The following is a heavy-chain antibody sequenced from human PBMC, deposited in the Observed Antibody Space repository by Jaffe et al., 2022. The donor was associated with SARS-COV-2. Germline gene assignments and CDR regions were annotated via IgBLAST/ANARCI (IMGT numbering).Heavy chain of an antibody. CDR3: ARFMGDPTGDYYYYGMDV. V-gene: IGHV3-21*01. J-gene: IGHJ6*02. D-gene: IGHD3-16*01. CDR1: GFTFSSYS. Sequence: EVQLVESGGGLVKPGGSLRLSCAASGFTFSSYSMNWVRQAPGKGLEWVSSISSSSSYIYYADSVKGRFTISRDNAKNSLYLQMNSLRAEDTAVYYCARFMGDPTGDYYYYGMDVWGQGTTVTVSS. CDR2: ISSSSSYI.